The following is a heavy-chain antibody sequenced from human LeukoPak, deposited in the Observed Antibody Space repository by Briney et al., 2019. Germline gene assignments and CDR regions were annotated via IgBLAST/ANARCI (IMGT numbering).Heavy chain of an antibody. D-gene: IGHD2-2*01. J-gene: IGHJ3*01. Sequence: GGSLRLSCAVSGFTFSSYAMHWVRQAPGKGLESVAGISNNGDDTYYADSVKGRFTISRDNSESTLYLQMSSLRPDDTAVYYCARCTASCYANAFDVWGQGTLLTVSS. CDR1: GFTFSSYA. CDR3: ARCTASCYANAFDV. CDR2: ISNNGDDT. V-gene: IGHV3-64D*06.